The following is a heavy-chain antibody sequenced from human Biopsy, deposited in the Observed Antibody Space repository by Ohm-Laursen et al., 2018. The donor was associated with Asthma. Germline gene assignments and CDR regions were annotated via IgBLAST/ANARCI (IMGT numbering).Heavy chain of an antibody. CDR2: IKHDGSEK. J-gene: IGHJ1*01. V-gene: IGHV3-7*01. Sequence: SLRLSCTASGFTFGDYWMSWVRQVPGKGLEWVANIKHDGSEKNYVDSLKGRFTISRDNAKNSLYLQMNSLRAEDTAVYYCARTFHFWSPYHAEHYQLWGQGTLVTVSS. CDR3: ARTFHFWSPYHAEHYQL. CDR1: GFTFGDYW. D-gene: IGHD3-3*02.